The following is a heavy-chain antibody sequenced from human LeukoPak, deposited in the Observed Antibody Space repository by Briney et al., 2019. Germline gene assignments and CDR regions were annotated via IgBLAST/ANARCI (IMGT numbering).Heavy chain of an antibody. CDR1: GYSFTSYW. V-gene: IGHV5-51*01. CDR3: ARRRGSCNSGTCYSDY. J-gene: IGHJ4*02. D-gene: IGHD2-15*01. Sequence: GESLKISCKGSGYSFTSYWIGWVRQMPGKGLEWMGIIYPGDSDTRYSPSFQGQVTISADKSISTAYLQWSSLKASDTAMYYCARRRGSCNSGTCYSDYWGQGTLVTVSP. CDR2: IYPGDSDT.